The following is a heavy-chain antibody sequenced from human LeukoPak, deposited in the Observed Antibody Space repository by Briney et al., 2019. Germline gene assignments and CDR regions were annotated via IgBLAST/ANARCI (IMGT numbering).Heavy chain of an antibody. V-gene: IGHV4-61*01. CDR3: ARVSTTMALDY. CDR2: IYYSGST. Sequence: PSETLSLTCTVSGGSITSSSYYWSWIRQPPGKGLEWIGYIYYSGSTNYNPSLKSRVTISVDTSKNQFSLKLSSVTAADTAVYYCARVSTTMALDYWGQGTLVTVSS. CDR1: GGSITSSSYY. D-gene: IGHD5-24*01. J-gene: IGHJ4*02.